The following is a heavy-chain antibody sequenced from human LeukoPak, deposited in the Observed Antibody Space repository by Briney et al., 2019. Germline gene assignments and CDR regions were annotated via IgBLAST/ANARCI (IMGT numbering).Heavy chain of an antibody. V-gene: IGHV4-61*02. Sequence: SETLSLTCTVSGGSISSGSYYWSWIRQPAGKGLEWIGRIYTSGSTNYNPSLKSRVTISVDTSKNQFSLKLSSVTAADTAVYYCARGTYYYGSGSYPETLYYFDYWGQGTLVTVSS. CDR2: IYTSGST. CDR1: GGSISSGSYY. J-gene: IGHJ4*02. D-gene: IGHD3-10*01. CDR3: ARGTYYYGSGSYPETLYYFDY.